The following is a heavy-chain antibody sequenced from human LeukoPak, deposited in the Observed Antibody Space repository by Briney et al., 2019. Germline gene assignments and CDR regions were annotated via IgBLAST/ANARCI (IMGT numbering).Heavy chain of an antibody. Sequence: SETLSLTCTVSGGSISSSSSYWGWIRQAPGKGLEWIGSIDYRGCTHYNPTLKSRVTISVGTSKNQFSLKLGFVTPTDTAIYFCAGYRVATMLDYWGQGPLVTVSS. J-gene: IGHJ4*02. D-gene: IGHD5-24*01. CDR2: IDYRGCT. CDR1: GGSISSSSSY. V-gene: IGHV4-39*01. CDR3: AGYRVATMLDY.